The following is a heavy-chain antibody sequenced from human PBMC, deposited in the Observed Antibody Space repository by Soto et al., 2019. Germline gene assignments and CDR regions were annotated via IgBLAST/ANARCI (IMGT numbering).Heavy chain of an antibody. CDR1: GGSISTAGYY. Sequence: SETLSLTCTVSGGSISTAGYYWSWIRQRPGEGLEWIGYIYYSGTTIYNPSLKSRLTMSVDTSKNRFSLDVNSVTAADTAVYYCAIYDFGDRGSRRWFDPWGQGALVTVSS. CDR3: AIYDFGDRGSRRWFDP. J-gene: IGHJ5*02. CDR2: IYYSGTT. D-gene: IGHD4-17*01. V-gene: IGHV4-31*03.